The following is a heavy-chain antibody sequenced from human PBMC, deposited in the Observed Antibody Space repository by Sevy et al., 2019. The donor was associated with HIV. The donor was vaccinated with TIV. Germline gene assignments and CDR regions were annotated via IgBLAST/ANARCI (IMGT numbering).Heavy chain of an antibody. J-gene: IGHJ3*02. D-gene: IGHD1-26*01. CDR1: GFTFSSYG. V-gene: IGHV3-33*01. CDR3: ARAVGAQLKDAFDI. CDR2: IWYDGSNK. Sequence: GGCLRLSCAASGFTFSSYGMHWVRQAPGKGLEWVAVIWYDGSNKYYADSVKGRFTISRDNSKNTLYLQMNSLRAEDTAVYYCARAVGAQLKDAFDIWGQGTMVTVSS.